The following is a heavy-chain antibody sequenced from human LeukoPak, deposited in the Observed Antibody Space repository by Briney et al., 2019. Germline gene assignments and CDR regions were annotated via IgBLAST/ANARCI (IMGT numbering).Heavy chain of an antibody. CDR2: ISSDGTTK. CDR1: GFTFSSYG. Sequence: GGSLRLSCAASGFTFSSYGMHWVRQAPGKGLDWVALISSDGTTKYYADSVKGRFTISRDNSKNTMYLQMNSLRSEDTALYYCANGPHYNILTGFYKVRSHLDYWGQGTLVTVSS. J-gene: IGHJ4*02. CDR3: ANGPHYNILTGFYKVRSHLDY. D-gene: IGHD3-9*01. V-gene: IGHV3-30*18.